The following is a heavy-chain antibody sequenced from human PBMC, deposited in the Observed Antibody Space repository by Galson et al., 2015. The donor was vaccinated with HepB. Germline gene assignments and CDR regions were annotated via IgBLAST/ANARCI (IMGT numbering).Heavy chain of an antibody. CDR3: AKAVAGHTFQYDY. CDR1: GGSVSSSNYH. D-gene: IGHD6-19*01. Sequence: SETLSLTCTVSGGSVSSSNYHWGWIRQPPGKGLEWIGSIYYTGNTYYNPSLKSRVSMSTDTSKNQFSLRLSSVTAVDTAVYYCAKAVAGHTFQYDYWGPGTQLAVSA. V-gene: IGHV4-39*01. J-gene: IGHJ4*02. CDR2: IYYTGNT.